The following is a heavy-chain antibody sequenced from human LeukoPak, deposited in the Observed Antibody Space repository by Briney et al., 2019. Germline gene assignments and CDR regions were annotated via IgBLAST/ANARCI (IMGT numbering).Heavy chain of an antibody. V-gene: IGHV3-74*01. Sequence: PGGSLRLSCAASGFTFSSYWMQWVRQAPGKGLVWVSRINGDGGITNYADSVKGRFTISRDNAKNTLFLQMNSLRAEDTAVYYCARDRPSCNGGHDYWGQGTLVTVSS. CDR1: GFTFSSYW. CDR3: ARDRPSCNGGHDY. D-gene: IGHD4-23*01. J-gene: IGHJ4*02. CDR2: INGDGGIT.